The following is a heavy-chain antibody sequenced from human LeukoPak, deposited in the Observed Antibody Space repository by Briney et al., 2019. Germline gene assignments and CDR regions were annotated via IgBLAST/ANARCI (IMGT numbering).Heavy chain of an antibody. V-gene: IGHV4-61*01. CDR2: IYYTGST. J-gene: IGHJ4*02. CDR3: ARGRGDSRGTAFDF. CDR1: GGSLRGDSIKQYY. Sequence: SETLSLTCTVSGGSLRGDSIKQYYWSWIRQPPGKGLEWIGYIYYTGSTTYSPSLKSRVSISIDMSTNQVSLKLSSVTTADTAIYYCARGRGDSRGTAFDFWGQGNLVTVSS. D-gene: IGHD3-16*01.